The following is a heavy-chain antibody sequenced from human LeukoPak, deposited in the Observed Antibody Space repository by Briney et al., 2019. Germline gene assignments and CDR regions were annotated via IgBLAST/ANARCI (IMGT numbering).Heavy chain of an antibody. CDR1: GFTFSGFS. CDR2: IRPSGSDM. V-gene: IGHV3-48*01. CDR3: VRDVNWAFDS. J-gene: IGHJ4*02. D-gene: IGHD7-27*01. Sequence: PGGSLRLSCAASGFTFSGFSLNWVRQAPGKGLEWISNIRPSGSDMYYASSGEGRFTIARDSATKSLYLQMNNMEVDDSAVYFCVRDVNWAFDSWGQGTLVTASS.